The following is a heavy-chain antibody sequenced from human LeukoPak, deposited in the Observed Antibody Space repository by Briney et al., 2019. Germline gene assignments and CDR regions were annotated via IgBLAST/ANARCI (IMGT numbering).Heavy chain of an antibody. V-gene: IGHV3-48*01. CDR2: IDSSSGTI. Sequence: TGGSLRLSCAASGFSFSPYSMNWLRQAPGKGLEWVSYIDSSSGTIYYADSVRGRFTISGDNAKNSLYLQMSSLRVEDTAVYYCASWAGNTQSDSWSGPFDYWGQGSLVTVSS. D-gene: IGHD3-3*01. J-gene: IGHJ4*02. CDR3: ASWAGNTQSDSWSGPFDY. CDR1: GFSFSPYS.